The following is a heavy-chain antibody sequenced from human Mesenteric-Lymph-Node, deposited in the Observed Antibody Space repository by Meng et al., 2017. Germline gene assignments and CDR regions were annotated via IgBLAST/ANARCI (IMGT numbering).Heavy chain of an antibody. CDR1: GGSISGSSHY. CDR2: IYYSGRT. D-gene: IGHD3-10*01. CDR3: ARELSGAVDF. Sequence: SETLSPTCTVSGGSISGSSHYWGWIRQPPGMGLEWIGTIYYSGRTYYKPSLKSRVTLSVDTSKNQFSLKLTSVSAADTAVYYCARELSGAVDFWGQGTLVTVSS. V-gene: IGHV4-39*07. J-gene: IGHJ4*02.